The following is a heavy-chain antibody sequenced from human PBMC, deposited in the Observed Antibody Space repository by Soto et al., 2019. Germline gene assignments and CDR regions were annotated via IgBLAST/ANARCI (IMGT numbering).Heavy chain of an antibody. CDR3: AKELGVIAALTHGFDP. CDR1: GFTFSSYA. CDR2: ISGSGGST. Sequence: GRSLRLSCAASGFTFSSYAMSWVRQAPGKGLEWVSAISGSGGSTYYADSVKGRFTISRDNSKNTLYLQMNSLRAEDTAVYYCAKELGVIAALTHGFDPWGEGTLVTVSS. J-gene: IGHJ5*02. D-gene: IGHD6-13*01. V-gene: IGHV3-23*01.